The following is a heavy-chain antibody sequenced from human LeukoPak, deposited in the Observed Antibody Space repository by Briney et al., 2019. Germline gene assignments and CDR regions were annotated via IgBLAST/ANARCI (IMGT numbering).Heavy chain of an antibody. D-gene: IGHD5-12*01. Sequence: PGGSLRLSCAASGFTFSSYAMSWVRQAPGKGLEWVGRIKSKTDGGTTDYAAPVKGRFTISRDDSKNTLYLQMNSLKTEDTAVYYCLRYSGYDAGNYWGQGTLVTVSS. CDR2: IKSKTDGGTT. V-gene: IGHV3-15*01. CDR1: GFTFSSYA. CDR3: LRYSGYDAGNY. J-gene: IGHJ4*02.